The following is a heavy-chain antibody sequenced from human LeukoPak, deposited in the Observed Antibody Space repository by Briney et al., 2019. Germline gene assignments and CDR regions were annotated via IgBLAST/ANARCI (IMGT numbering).Heavy chain of an antibody. J-gene: IGHJ4*02. CDR1: GFTLSNYN. Sequence: GGSLRLSCAASGFTLSNYNMNWVRQAPGKGLEWVSSISSSSSYIYYADSVKGRFTISRDNAKNSLYPQMNSLRAEDTAVYYCASRFGSYSGGDYWGEGTLVTVSS. V-gene: IGHV3-21*01. CDR2: ISSSSSYI. CDR3: ASRFGSYSGGDY. D-gene: IGHD1-26*01.